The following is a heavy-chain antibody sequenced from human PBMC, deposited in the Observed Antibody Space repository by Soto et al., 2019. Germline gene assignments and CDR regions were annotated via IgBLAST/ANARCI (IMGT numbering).Heavy chain of an antibody. V-gene: IGHV3-30*18. D-gene: IGHD2-2*01. Sequence: GGSLRLSCAASGFTFSSYGMHWVRQAPGKGLEWVAVISYDGSNKYYADSVKGRFTISRDNSKNTLYLQMNSLRAEDTAVYYCAKQLLSRYYYYYGMDVWGQGTTVTVSS. CDR2: ISYDGSNK. J-gene: IGHJ6*02. CDR1: GFTFSSYG. CDR3: AKQLLSRYYYYYGMDV.